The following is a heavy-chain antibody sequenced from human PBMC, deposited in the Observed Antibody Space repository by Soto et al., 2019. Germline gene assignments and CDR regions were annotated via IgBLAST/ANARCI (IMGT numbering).Heavy chain of an antibody. CDR3: ARAEMTGNYGMDV. Sequence: QVQLQESGPGLVKPSGTLSLTCAVSGGSISSSNWWSWVRQPPGKGLEWIGEIYHSGSTNYNPSLQRRITITVDQSKNPVSLRLRSATAADTAVYYWARAEMTGNYGMDVWGRGTTVTVSS. D-gene: IGHD3-10*01. V-gene: IGHV4-4*02. J-gene: IGHJ6*02. CDR1: GGSISSSNW. CDR2: IYHSGST.